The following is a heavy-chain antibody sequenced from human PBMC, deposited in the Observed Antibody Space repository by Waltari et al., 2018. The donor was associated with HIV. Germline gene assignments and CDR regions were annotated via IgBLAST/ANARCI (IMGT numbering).Heavy chain of an antibody. Sequence: DVQLVESGGGVVRPGGSLRLSCVGSGFDFRRYWMTWVRQTPGKGLGWVANIKEDGSQKYYEESVKGRFTITRDNAENTVWLEMRNLRVDDAGLYYCARDGGEYWGQGTLLTVSS. V-gene: IGHV3-7*01. CDR3: ARDGGEY. CDR1: GFDFRRYW. CDR2: IKEDGSQK. J-gene: IGHJ4*02. D-gene: IGHD3-10*01.